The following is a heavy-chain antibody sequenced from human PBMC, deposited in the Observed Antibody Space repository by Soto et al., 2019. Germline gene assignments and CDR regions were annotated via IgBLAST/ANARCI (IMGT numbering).Heavy chain of an antibody. J-gene: IGHJ5*02. D-gene: IGHD2-2*01. CDR3: ARDPSYCSSTSCYASWIYP. CDR2: ISSSSSYI. Sequence: GGSLRLSCAASGFTFSSYSMNWVRQAPGKGLEWVSSISSSSSYIYYADSVKGRFTISRDNAKNSLYLQMNSLRAEDTAVYYCARDPSYCSSTSCYASWIYPFGQGALVTISS. V-gene: IGHV3-21*01. CDR1: GFTFSSYS.